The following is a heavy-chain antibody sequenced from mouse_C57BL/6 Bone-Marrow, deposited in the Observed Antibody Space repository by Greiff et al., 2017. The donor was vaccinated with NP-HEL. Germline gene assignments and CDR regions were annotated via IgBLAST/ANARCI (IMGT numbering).Heavy chain of an antibody. J-gene: IGHJ1*03. Sequence: QVQLQQPGAELVRPGSSVKLSCKASGYTFTSYWMDWVKQRPGQGLEWIGNIYPSDSETHYNQKFKDKATLTVEKSSSTAYMQLSSLTSEDSAVYYCARGRLPRYFDVWGTGTTVTVSS. CDR3: ARGRLPRYFDV. CDR2: IYPSDSET. D-gene: IGHD3-2*02. V-gene: IGHV1-61*01. CDR1: GYTFTSYW.